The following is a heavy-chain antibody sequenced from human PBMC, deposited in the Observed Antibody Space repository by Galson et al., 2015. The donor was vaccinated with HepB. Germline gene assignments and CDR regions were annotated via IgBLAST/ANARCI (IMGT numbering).Heavy chain of an antibody. CDR1: GFTFSDYY. Sequence: SLRLSCAASGFTFSDYYMSWIRQAPGKGLEWVSYISSSGSTIYYADSVKGRFTISRDNAKNSLYLQMNSLRAEDTAVYYCARGQGYCSSTSCKIYYMDVWGKGTTVTVSS. CDR3: ARGQGYCSSTSCKIYYMDV. CDR2: ISSSGSTI. J-gene: IGHJ6*03. V-gene: IGHV3-11*01. D-gene: IGHD2-2*01.